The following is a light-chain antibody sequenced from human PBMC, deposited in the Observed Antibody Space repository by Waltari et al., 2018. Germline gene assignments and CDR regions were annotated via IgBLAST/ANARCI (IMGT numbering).Light chain of an antibody. CDR3: QQYDGSVLT. CDR1: QPINNNF. Sequence: IVLTQSPDTLSLSPGQRATLSCRASQPINNNFLVWYQQKPGQAPRLLIHGASSRATGFPDRFSGSESVTDFTLTISSLEPEDVAVYYCQQYDGSVLTFGGGTKVEI. J-gene: IGKJ4*01. CDR2: GAS. V-gene: IGKV3-20*01.